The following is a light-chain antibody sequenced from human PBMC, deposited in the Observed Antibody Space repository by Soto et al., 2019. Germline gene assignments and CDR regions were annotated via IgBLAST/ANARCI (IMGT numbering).Light chain of an antibody. V-gene: IGKV3D-15*01. CDR2: DIS. CDR3: QQYNSWPLT. J-gene: IGKJ4*01. CDR1: QSVSSN. Sequence: ETVMTHSPAALSVTPVERATLSCRASQSVSSNLAWYQQKPGQPPRLLIYDISTRATGIPTRFSGSGSGTEFTLTISSLQSEDFAVYYCQQYNSWPLTFGGGTKVDIK.